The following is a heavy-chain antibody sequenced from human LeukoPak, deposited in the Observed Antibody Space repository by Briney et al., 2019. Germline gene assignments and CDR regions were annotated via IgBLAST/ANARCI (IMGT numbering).Heavy chain of an antibody. CDR3: ARCAIFGVVSLSWFDP. Sequence: PSETLSLTCTVSGGSISSSSYYWGWIRQPPGKGLEWIGEINHSGSTNYNPSLKSRVTISVDTSKNQFSLKLSSVTAADTAVYYCARCAIFGVVSLSWFDPWGQGTLVTVSS. J-gene: IGHJ5*02. CDR2: INHSGST. D-gene: IGHD3-3*01. CDR1: GGSISSSSYY. V-gene: IGHV4-39*07.